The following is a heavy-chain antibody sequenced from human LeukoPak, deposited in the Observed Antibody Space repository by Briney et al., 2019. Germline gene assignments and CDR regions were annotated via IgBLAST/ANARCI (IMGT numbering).Heavy chain of an antibody. V-gene: IGHV4-4*02. CDR1: GGSITSVNW. D-gene: IGHD5-12*01. CDR3: ARDPGGGYKDDALDI. J-gene: IGHJ3*02. CDR2: IYHSGTT. Sequence: SETLSLTCAVSGGSITSVNWWTWVRQPPGKGLEWIGEIYHSGTTNYNPSLKSRVIISVDESRNQFSLKLSSVTAADTAVYYCARDPGGGYKDDALDIWGQGTMVIVSS.